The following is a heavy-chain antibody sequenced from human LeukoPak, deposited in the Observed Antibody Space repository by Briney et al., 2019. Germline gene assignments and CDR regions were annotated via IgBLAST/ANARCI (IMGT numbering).Heavy chain of an antibody. CDR2: INPRSGGT. V-gene: IGHV1-2*02. CDR3: ARDTDDILTGYYLKWFDP. Sequence: GTSVKVSCKASGSTFTGYYIHWVRQAPGQGLEWMGWINPRSGGTSYEQKFQGRVTMTGDTSISTAYMELSRLRSDDTAVYYCARDTDDILTGYYLKWFDPWGQGTLVTVSS. J-gene: IGHJ5*02. CDR1: GSTFTGYY. D-gene: IGHD3-9*01.